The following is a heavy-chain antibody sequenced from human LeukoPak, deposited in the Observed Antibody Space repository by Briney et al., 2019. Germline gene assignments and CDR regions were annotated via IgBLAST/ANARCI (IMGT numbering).Heavy chain of an antibody. CDR2: INHSGST. Sequence: SETLSLTCAVYGGSFSEYYWSWIRQPPGKGLEWIGEINHSGSTNYNPSLKSPVTISLDTSKNQFSLKLSSVTAADTAVYYCARRITVFYWFDPWDQGTLVTVSS. CDR3: ARRITVFYWFDP. CDR1: GGSFSEYY. D-gene: IGHD2/OR15-2a*01. J-gene: IGHJ5*02. V-gene: IGHV4-34*01.